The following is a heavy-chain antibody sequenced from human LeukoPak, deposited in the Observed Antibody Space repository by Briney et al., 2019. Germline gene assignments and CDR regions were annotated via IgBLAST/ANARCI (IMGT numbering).Heavy chain of an antibody. Sequence: SETLSLTCAVSGGSISSYYWSWIRQPPGKGLEWIGYIHYSGSTNYNPSLKSRVTISVDTSKNQFSLKLSSVTAADTAVYYCARDSSSTTTVVNAFDIWGQGTMVTVSS. J-gene: IGHJ3*02. CDR2: IHYSGST. D-gene: IGHD4-23*01. V-gene: IGHV4-59*01. CDR3: ARDSSSTTTVVNAFDI. CDR1: GGSISSYY.